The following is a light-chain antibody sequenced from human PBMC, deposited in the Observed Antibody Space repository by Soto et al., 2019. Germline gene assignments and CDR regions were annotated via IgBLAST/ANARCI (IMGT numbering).Light chain of an antibody. Sequence: DIHLTQSPSSLSASVGDRVTITCRASQAITNNLARYQQKPGNPPKLLIYEESTLHSGVPSRFSGRKVGTQFILTIDSLQPEDFATYYRQQDKSYPRTFGGGTKVEIK. V-gene: IGKV1-9*01. CDR2: EES. CDR3: QQDKSYPRT. CDR1: QAITNN. J-gene: IGKJ4*01.